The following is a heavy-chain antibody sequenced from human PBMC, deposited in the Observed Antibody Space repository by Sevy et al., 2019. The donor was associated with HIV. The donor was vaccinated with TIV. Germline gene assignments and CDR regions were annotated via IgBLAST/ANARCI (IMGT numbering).Heavy chain of an antibody. D-gene: IGHD3-22*01. CDR1: GYTLSQLS. Sequence: ASVKVSCKVSGYTLSQLSMHWVRLAPGKGLEWMGSFDPKDDETIYAQKFQDRVTMTEDTSTNTAYMELSSLRSEDTAVYYCATTKDYYESSGDPFDYWGQGTLVTVSS. CDR3: ATTKDYYESSGDPFDY. J-gene: IGHJ4*02. V-gene: IGHV1-24*01. CDR2: FDPKDDET.